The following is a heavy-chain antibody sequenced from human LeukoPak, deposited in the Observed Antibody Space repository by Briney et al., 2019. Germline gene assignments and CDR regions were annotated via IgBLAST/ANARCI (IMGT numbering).Heavy chain of an antibody. D-gene: IGHD6-19*01. CDR1: GFSFSSPW. J-gene: IGHJ5*02. CDR2: IKQDGREE. Sequence: GGSLRLSCAASGFSFSSPWMSWVRQAPGKGLEWVANIKQDGREEYYVDSVKGRFTISRDNAKNSLYLQMTSLRAEDTAVYYCARSTGWSNWFDPWGQGTPVTVSS. V-gene: IGHV3-7*01. CDR3: ARSTGWSNWFDP.